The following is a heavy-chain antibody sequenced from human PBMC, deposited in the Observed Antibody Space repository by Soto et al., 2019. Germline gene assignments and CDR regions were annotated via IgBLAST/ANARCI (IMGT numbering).Heavy chain of an antibody. Sequence: QVQLVESGGGLVKPGGSLRLSCAASGFAFSDHYMSWIRQAPGKGLEWISYISGSGSTIYYADSVKGRFTISRDNAKKSLYLQMDSLTADDTAVYYCARGGASVTTPFDYWGQGTQVTVSS. V-gene: IGHV3-11*01. CDR2: ISGSGSTI. J-gene: IGHJ4*02. CDR1: GFAFSDHY. CDR3: ARGGASVTTPFDY. D-gene: IGHD4-17*01.